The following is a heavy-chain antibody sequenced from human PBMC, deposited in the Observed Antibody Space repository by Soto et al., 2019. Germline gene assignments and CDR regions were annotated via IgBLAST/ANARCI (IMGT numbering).Heavy chain of an antibody. Sequence: QVQLVQSGAEVKKPGASVKVSCKASGYTFTSYYMHWVRQAPGQGLEWMGIINPSGGSTSYAQKFQGRVTMARDTSTSTVYMELSSLRSEDTAVYYCARGRVVVAATRHFDYWGQGTLVTVSS. CDR2: INPSGGST. CDR3: ARGRVVVAATRHFDY. J-gene: IGHJ4*02. CDR1: GYTFTSYY. D-gene: IGHD2-15*01. V-gene: IGHV1-46*03.